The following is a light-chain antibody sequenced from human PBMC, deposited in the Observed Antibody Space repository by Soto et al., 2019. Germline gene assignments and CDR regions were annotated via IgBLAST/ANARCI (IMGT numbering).Light chain of an antibody. CDR1: QNIDMY. CDR2: GAS. V-gene: IGKV1-39*01. CDR3: QHTFNAPPWT. J-gene: IGKJ1*01. Sequence: DIHMTQSPSSLSASVGDTVTITCRASQNIDMYLNWYQQKPGKAPRVLISGASNLQSGVPSRFSGSGSGTDFTLTISSLQSEDFPRYLCQHTFNAPPWTFGQGTKVEVK.